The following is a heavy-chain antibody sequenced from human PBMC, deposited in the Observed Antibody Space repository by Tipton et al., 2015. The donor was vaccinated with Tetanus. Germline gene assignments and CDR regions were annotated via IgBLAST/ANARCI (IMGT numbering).Heavy chain of an antibody. CDR3: ARGTDAYKSGNY. V-gene: IGHV4-34*01. D-gene: IGHD5-24*01. J-gene: IGHJ4*01. Sequence: LRLSCAVYGESFSDYYWSWIRQPPGKGLEWIGEIHPSGTTDYNPSLKSRVIISVDTSKNQFSPKLSSVTAADSALYFCARGTDAYKSGNYWGQGTLVTVSS. CDR2: IHPSGTT. CDR1: GESFSDYY.